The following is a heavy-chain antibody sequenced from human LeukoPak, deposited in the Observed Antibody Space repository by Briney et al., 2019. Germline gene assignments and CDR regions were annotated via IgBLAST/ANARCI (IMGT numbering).Heavy chain of an antibody. CDR2: INPNSGGT. V-gene: IGHV1-2*02. D-gene: IGHD6-13*01. Sequence: ASVTVSCKASGYTSTDYYIHWVRQAPGQGLEWMGWINPNSGGTLYAQNFQGRVTMTRDTSISTAYMELSRLRSDDTAVYYCARDLSSWSYFDYWGQGTLVTVSS. CDR3: ARDLSSWSYFDY. CDR1: GYTSTDYY. J-gene: IGHJ4*02.